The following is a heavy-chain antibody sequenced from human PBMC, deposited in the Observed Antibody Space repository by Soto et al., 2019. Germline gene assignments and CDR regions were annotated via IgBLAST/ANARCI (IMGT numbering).Heavy chain of an antibody. CDR1: GSTFNSYG. D-gene: IGHD1-26*01. CDR2: ISYDSTKT. J-gene: IGHJ6*02. V-gene: IGHV3-30*03. Sequence: GGSLRLSCAASGSTFNSYGMHWVRQGPGNGLEWVAFISYDSTKTYYADSVKGRFTISGDNSNSALYVQMNSLTGEDTAVYYCARTRSAWSDFHYYSLDVWGQGTTVTVSS. CDR3: ARTRSAWSDFHYYSLDV.